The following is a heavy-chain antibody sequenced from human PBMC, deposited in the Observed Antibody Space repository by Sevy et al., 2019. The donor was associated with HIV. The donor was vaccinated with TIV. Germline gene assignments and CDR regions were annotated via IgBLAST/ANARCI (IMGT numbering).Heavy chain of an antibody. Sequence: ASVKVSCKASGYTFTSYDINWVRQATGQGLEWMGWMNPNSGNTGYAQKFQGRVTMARNTSISTAYMELSSLRSEYTAVYYCARGLKYRRGEIDYWGQGTLVTVSS. V-gene: IGHV1-8*01. CDR1: GYTFTSYD. J-gene: IGHJ4*02. CDR3: ARGLKYRRGEIDY. CDR2: MNPNSGNT. D-gene: IGHD3-10*01.